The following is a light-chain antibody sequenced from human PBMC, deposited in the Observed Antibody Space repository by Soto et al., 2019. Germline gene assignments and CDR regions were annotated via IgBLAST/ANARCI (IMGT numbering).Light chain of an antibody. J-gene: IGKJ4*01. CDR3: DQYDSSPCT. CDR1: QSVSSSY. Sequence: EIVLTQSPGTLSLSPGERATLSCRASQSVSSSYLAWYQQKPGQAPRLLSYGASSRATGIPDTLSGSGSGTDLTLTISTLATGEFAAYYGDQYDSSPCTFGGGTEVEIK. CDR2: GAS. V-gene: IGKV3-20*01.